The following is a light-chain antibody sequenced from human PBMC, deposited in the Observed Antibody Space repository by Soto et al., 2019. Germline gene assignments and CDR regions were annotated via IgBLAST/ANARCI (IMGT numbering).Light chain of an antibody. Sequence: DIHLTPSPSSLSASVGDRVTITCRASQAITNNLAWYQQKPGNPPKLLIYEESTLHSGVPSRFSGRKVGTQFILTIDSLQPEDFATYYCQQVKSYPRTFGGGTKVEIK. CDR3: QQVKSYPRT. V-gene: IGKV1-9*01. CDR2: EES. CDR1: QAITNN. J-gene: IGKJ4*01.